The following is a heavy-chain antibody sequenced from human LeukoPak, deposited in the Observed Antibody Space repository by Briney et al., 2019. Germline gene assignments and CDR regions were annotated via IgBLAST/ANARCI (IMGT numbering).Heavy chain of an antibody. D-gene: IGHD2-2*01. CDR1: GWSFNDYY. Sequence: SETLSLTCAVYGWSFNDYYWNWIRQPPGKGLEWIGEINARGDTNFNPYLKSRVTISVDTSKSQFSLRLTSMIAADTAVYYCARGQVPAARGYNWFDPWGQGTLVTVSS. CDR3: ARGQVPAARGYNWFDP. CDR2: INARGDT. V-gene: IGHV4-34*01. J-gene: IGHJ5*02.